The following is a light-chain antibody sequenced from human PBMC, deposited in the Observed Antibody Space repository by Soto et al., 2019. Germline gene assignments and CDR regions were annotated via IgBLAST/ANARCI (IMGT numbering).Light chain of an antibody. CDR2: KAS. J-gene: IGKJ1*01. CDR3: QQYINRWT. Sequence: DIQMTQSPSTLSASVGDRVTITCRASQSISIWLAWYQQKPGKAPNLLIYKASSLESGVPSRFSGSGSGTEFTLTIISLQTDDFATYYCQQYINRWTFGQGTKVDIK. V-gene: IGKV1-5*03. CDR1: QSISIW.